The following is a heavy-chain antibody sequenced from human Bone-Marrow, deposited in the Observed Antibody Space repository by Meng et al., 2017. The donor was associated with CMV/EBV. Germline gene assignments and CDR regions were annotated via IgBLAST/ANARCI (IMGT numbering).Heavy chain of an antibody. CDR1: GFTFTSYA. D-gene: IGHD3-22*01. V-gene: IGHV3-23*01. Sequence: GGSLRLSCAASGFTFTSYAMGWVRQAPGKGLEWVSSISDAGYSTYYAASVKGRFTISRDNSKNTLYLQMNSLRAEDTAVYYCAKDASHMYYYDSSGYRGPYYFDDWGQGTLVTVSS. CDR3: AKDASHMYYYDSSGYRGPYYFDD. CDR2: ISDAGYST. J-gene: IGHJ4*02.